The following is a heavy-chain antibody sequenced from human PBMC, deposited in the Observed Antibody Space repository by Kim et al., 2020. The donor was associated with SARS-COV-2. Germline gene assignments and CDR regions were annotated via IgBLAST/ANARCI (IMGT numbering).Heavy chain of an antibody. J-gene: IGHJ4*02. Sequence: SSSSTQYYADSVKGRLTSSRDNAKNSLYLQMNSLRAEDTAVYYCARDSFWGQGTLVTVSS. V-gene: IGHV3-48*04. CDR3: ARDSF. CDR2: SSSSTQ.